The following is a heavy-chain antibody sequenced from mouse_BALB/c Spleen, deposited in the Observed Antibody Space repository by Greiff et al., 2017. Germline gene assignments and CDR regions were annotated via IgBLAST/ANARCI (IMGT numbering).Heavy chain of an antibody. Sequence: EVKLEESGPGLVKPSQSLSLTCTVTGYSITSDYAWNWIRQFPGNKLEWMGYISYSGSTSYNPSLKSRISITRDTSKNQFFLQLNSVTTEDTATYYCARSHYYGRAYAMDYWGQGTSVTVSS. J-gene: IGHJ4*01. CDR2: ISYSGST. D-gene: IGHD1-2*01. CDR1: GYSITSDYA. V-gene: IGHV3-2*02. CDR3: ARSHYYGRAYAMDY.